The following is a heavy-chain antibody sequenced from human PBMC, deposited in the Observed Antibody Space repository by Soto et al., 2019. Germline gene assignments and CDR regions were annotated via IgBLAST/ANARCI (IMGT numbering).Heavy chain of an antibody. CDR3: ARGRYYYFCSGYNKAFEI. V-gene: IGHV1-2*04. D-gene: IGHD3-3*01. J-gene: IGHJ3*02. Sequence: DSVKVSCTASGYPFTGYYMHWVRHAPGQGLEWMGWINPNSGGTNYAQKFQGWVTMTRDTSISTAYMELSRLRSDDTAVYYCARGRYYYFCSGYNKAFEIRGQRKMVTISS. CDR1: GYPFTGYY. CDR2: INPNSGGT.